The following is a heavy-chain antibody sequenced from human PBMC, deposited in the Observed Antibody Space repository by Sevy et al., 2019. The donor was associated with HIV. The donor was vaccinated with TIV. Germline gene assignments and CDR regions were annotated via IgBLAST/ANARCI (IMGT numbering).Heavy chain of an antibody. CDR3: AKATRYYDSTGNYRAFDY. Sequence: GGSLRLSCAASGFTFSSYAMSWVRQAPGKGLEWVSTISGSGGSTYYADSVKGRFTISRDNSKKTRYLQMNSLRAEDTAVYYCAKATRYYDSTGNYRAFDYWGQGTLVTVSS. J-gene: IGHJ4*02. CDR1: GFTFSSYA. CDR2: ISGSGGST. D-gene: IGHD3-22*01. V-gene: IGHV3-23*01.